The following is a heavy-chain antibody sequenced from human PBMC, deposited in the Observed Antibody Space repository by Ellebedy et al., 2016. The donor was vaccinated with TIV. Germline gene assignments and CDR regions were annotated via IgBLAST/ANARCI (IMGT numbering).Heavy chain of an antibody. CDR2: MYHDGTNK. Sequence: GESLKISCVTSGFLFSAFDMHWVRQAPGRGLEWVAVMYHDGTNKYYADSVKGRFTISRDNSKNTLYLQMNSLRADDTAVYYCARVLAFFGDGSGYSPLDHWGRGTLVTVSS. J-gene: IGHJ2*01. D-gene: IGHD2-15*01. CDR3: ARVLAFFGDGSGYSPLDH. V-gene: IGHV3-33*01. CDR1: GFLFSAFD.